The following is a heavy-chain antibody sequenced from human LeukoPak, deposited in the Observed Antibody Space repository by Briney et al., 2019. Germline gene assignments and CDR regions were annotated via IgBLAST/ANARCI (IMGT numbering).Heavy chain of an antibody. V-gene: IGHV4-4*07. CDR1: GGSISSYY. Sequence: PSETLSLTCTVSGGSISSYYWSWIRQPAGKGLEWIGRIYTSGSTNYNPSLKSRVTMSVDTSKNQFSLKLSSETAADTAVYYCARVVVVAATLRYNWFDPWGQGTLVTVSS. CDR3: ARVVVVAATLRYNWFDP. CDR2: IYTSGST. J-gene: IGHJ5*02. D-gene: IGHD2-15*01.